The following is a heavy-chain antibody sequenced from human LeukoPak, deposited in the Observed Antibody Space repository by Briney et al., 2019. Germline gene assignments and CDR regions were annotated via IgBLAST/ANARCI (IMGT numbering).Heavy chain of an antibody. CDR3: AKMGSSSWYFDY. CDR2: IRYDGSNK. CDR1: GFTFSSYG. J-gene: IGHJ4*02. Sequence: GGSLRLSCAASGFTFSSYGMHRVRQAPGKGLEWVAFIRYDGSNKYYADSVKGRFTISRDNSKNTLYLQMNSLRAEGTAVYYCAKMGSSSWYFDYWGQGTLVTVSS. V-gene: IGHV3-30*02. D-gene: IGHD6-13*01.